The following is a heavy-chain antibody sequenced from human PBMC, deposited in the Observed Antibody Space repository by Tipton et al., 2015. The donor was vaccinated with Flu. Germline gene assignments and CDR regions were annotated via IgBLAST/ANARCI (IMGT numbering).Heavy chain of an antibody. V-gene: IGHV4-38-2*02. CDR3: ARDAQEHCSSSSSCSEFDY. Sequence: LRLSCTVSGYFISSGYYWGWIRQSPGTGLQWIATIIQSGNAYYNPSLRSRVTISVDTTKNLFSLNLSSVTATDTAVYYCARDAQEHCSSSSSCSEFDYWGQGTLVTVFS. J-gene: IGHJ4*02. CDR1: GYFISSGYY. D-gene: IGHD2-2*01. CDR2: IIQSGNA.